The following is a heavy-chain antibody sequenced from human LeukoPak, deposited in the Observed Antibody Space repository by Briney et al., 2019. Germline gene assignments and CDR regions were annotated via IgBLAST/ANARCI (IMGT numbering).Heavy chain of an antibody. V-gene: IGHV1-69*05. CDR2: IIPIFGTA. J-gene: IGHJ6*03. CDR1: GGTFSSYA. CDR3: ARALSIVARPYYYYMDV. Sequence: SVKVSCKASGGTFSSYAISWVRQAPGQGLEWMGGIIPIFGTANYAQKFQGRVTITTDESTSTAYMELSSLRSEDTAVYYCARALSIVARPYYYYMDVWGKGTTVTVSS. D-gene: IGHD6-6*01.